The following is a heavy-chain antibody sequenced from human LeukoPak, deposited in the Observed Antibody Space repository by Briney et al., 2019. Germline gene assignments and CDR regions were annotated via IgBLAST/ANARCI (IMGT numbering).Heavy chain of an antibody. V-gene: IGHV4-34*01. CDR1: GGSFSGYY. CDR2: INHSGST. CDR3: ARRRYYYDSSGYYPPFDY. J-gene: IGHJ4*02. D-gene: IGHD3-22*01. Sequence: PSETLSLTCAVYGGSFSGYYWSWIRQPPGKGLEWIREINHSGSTNYNPSLKSRVTISVDTSKNQFSLKLSSVTAADTAVYYCARRRYYYDSSGYYPPFDYWGQGTLVTVSS.